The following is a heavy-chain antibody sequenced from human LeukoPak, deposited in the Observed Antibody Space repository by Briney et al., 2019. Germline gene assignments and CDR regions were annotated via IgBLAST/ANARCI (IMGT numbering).Heavy chain of an antibody. CDR1: GGSFSGYY. J-gene: IGHJ6*03. CDR2: INHSGST. Sequence: PSETLSLTCAVYGGSFSGYYWSWIRQPPGKGLEWIGEINHSGSTNYNPSLKSRVTISVDTSKNQFSLKLSSVTAADAAVYYCARGFVYYYYYVDVWGKGTTVTVSS. V-gene: IGHV4-34*01. CDR3: ARGFVYYYYYVDV.